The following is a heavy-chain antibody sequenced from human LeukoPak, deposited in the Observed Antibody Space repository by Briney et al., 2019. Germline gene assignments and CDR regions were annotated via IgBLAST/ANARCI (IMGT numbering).Heavy chain of an antibody. J-gene: IGHJ4*02. D-gene: IGHD2-2*01. V-gene: IGHV4-4*09. CDR3: AGSSTGIVVVPAASLGFDY. Sequence: PSETLSLTCTVSGGSISSYYWSWIRQPPGKALEWIGYIYTSGSTNYNPSLKSRVTISVDTSKNQFSLKLSSVTAADTAVYYCAGSSTGIVVVPAASLGFDYWGQGTLVTVSS. CDR1: GGSISSYY. CDR2: IYTSGST.